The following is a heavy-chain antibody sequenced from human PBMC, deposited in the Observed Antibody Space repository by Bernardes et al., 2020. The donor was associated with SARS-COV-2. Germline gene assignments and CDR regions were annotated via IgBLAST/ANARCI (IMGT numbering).Heavy chain of an antibody. D-gene: IGHD3-10*01. CDR2: ISGSGGST. Sequence: GYLSLSGAASGFTFSRYAMSWVRQAPGKGLEWVSAISGSGGSTYYADSVKGRFTISRDNSKNTLYLQMNSLRAEDTAVYYCAKPMVRKAGRRADNWFDPWGQGTLVTVSS. CDR1: GFTFSRYA. V-gene: IGHV3-23*01. CDR3: AKPMVRKAGRRADNWFDP. J-gene: IGHJ5*02.